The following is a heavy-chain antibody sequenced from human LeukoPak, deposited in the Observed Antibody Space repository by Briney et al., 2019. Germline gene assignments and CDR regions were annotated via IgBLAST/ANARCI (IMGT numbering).Heavy chain of an antibody. D-gene: IGHD3-9*01. CDR3: ARDSGLVLRYFDWSEYYGMDV. V-gene: IGHV3-48*04. CDR2: ISSSSSTI. J-gene: IGHJ6*02. CDR1: GFTFSSYS. Sequence: PGGSLRLSCAASGFTFSSYSMNWVRQAPGKGLEWVSYISSSSSTIYYADSVKGRFTISRDNAKNSLYLQMNSLRAEDTAVYYCARDSGLVLRYFDWSEYYGMDVWGQGTTVTVSS.